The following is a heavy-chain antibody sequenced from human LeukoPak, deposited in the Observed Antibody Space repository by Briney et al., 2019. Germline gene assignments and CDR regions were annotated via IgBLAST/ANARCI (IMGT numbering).Heavy chain of an antibody. CDR2: MNPNSGNT. Sequence: ASVKVSCKASGYTFTSYDINWVRQATGQGLEWMGWMNPNSGNTNYAQKLQGRVTMTTDTSTSTAYMELRSLRSDDTAVYYCARDHMIVVVMQTDYWGQGTLVTVSS. CDR3: ARDHMIVVVMQTDY. D-gene: IGHD3-22*01. CDR1: GYTFTSYD. V-gene: IGHV1-18*01. J-gene: IGHJ4*02.